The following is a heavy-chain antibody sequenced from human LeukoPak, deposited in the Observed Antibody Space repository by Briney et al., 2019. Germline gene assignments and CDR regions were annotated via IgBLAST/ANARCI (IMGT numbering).Heavy chain of an antibody. V-gene: IGHV1-2*02. CDR3: AVIGYDSSGYYYRDWYFDL. CDR2: INPNSGGT. Sequence: ASVKVSCKASGYTFTGCYMHWVRQAPGQGLEWMGWINPNSGGTNYAQKFQGRVTMTRDTSISTAYMELSRLRSDDTAVYYCAVIGYDSSGYYYRDWYFDLWGRGTLVTVSS. CDR1: GYTFTGCY. D-gene: IGHD3-22*01. J-gene: IGHJ2*01.